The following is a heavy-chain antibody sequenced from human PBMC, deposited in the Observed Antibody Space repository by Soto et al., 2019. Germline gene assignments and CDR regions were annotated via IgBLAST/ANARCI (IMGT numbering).Heavy chain of an antibody. J-gene: IGHJ5*02. D-gene: IGHD3-22*01. V-gene: IGHV3-21*01. CDR2: ISSSSSHI. CDR1: GFSFSSYS. CDR3: ARDREVYYYDSSGYFP. Sequence: EVQLVESGGGLVKPGGSLRVSCAASGFSFSSYSMNWVRQAPGKGLEWVSSISSSSSHIYYADSVKGRFTISRDNAKNSLYLQVNSLRAEDTAVYYCARDREVYYYDSSGYFPWGQGTLVTVSS.